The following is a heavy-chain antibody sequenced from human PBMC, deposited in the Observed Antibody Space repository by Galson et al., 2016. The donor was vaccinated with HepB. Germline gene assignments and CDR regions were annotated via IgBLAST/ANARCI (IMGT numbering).Heavy chain of an antibody. J-gene: IGHJ4*02. CDR3: ARMRFRPWYVEDY. CDR2: ITWDDYK. D-gene: IGHD6-13*01. V-gene: IGHV2-70*01. Sequence: PALVKPTQTLTLTCTFSGFSLSTSGMCVSWIRQPPGKAPEWLALITWDDYKPYSTSLKTRLTISKDTSKNEVVLTMTNMDPVDTATYYCARMRFRPWYVEDYWGQGTLVTVSS. CDR1: GFSLSTSGMC.